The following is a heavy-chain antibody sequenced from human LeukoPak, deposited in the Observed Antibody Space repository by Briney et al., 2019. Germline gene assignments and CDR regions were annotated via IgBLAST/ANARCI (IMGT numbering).Heavy chain of an antibody. CDR3: ARETDDSSGYYNDY. V-gene: IGHV3-48*03. J-gene: IGHJ4*02. CDR2: ISSSGSTI. D-gene: IGHD3-22*01. Sequence: GGSLRLSCAASGFTFSSYEMNWVRQAPGKGLEWVSYISSSGSTIYYADSVKGRFTISRDNAKNSLYLQMNSLRPEDTAVYYCARETDDSSGYYNDYWGQGTLVTVSS. CDR1: GFTFSSYE.